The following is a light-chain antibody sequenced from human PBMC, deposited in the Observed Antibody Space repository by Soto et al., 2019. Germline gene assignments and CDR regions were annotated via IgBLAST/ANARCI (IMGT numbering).Light chain of an antibody. CDR2: EVT. Sequence: HSVLTQPASVSGSPGQSIAISCTGTFSDVGGYDYVSWYQQHPDKAPKLMMHEVTKRPSGVSNRFSGSKSGNTASLTISGLQPEDEADYYCSSHTSGSTRVFGSGTKVTVL. CDR3: SSHTSGSTRV. CDR1: FSDVGGYDY. V-gene: IGLV2-14*01. J-gene: IGLJ1*01.